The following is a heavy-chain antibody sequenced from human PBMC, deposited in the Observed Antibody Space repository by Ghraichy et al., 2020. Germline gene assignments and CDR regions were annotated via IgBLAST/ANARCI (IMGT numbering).Heavy chain of an antibody. J-gene: IGHJ6*03. CDR3: TRDLEPDYAEDYYYYYMDV. D-gene: IGHD4-17*01. CDR1: GFTFGDYA. CDR2: IRTKTYGGTT. Sequence: GGSLRLSCTTSGFTFGDYAMTWFRQAPGKGLEWVGFIRTKTYGGTTDYAASVKGRFTISRDDSKSIAYLQMNSLKTEDTAVYYCTRDLEPDYAEDYYYYYMDVWGKGTTVTVSS. V-gene: IGHV3-49*03.